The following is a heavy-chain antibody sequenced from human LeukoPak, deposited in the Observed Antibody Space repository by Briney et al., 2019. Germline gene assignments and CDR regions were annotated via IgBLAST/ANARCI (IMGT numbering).Heavy chain of an antibody. CDR3: ARGKTMVYCGGDCYRFDN. CDR1: GDSLTKLS. CDR2: FDPEYGDP. J-gene: IGHJ4*02. Sequence: ASVRVSCKVSGDSLTKLSIHWVRQAPIKGLEWMGTFDPEYGDPVYAQKFQGRVTMTRDTSISTAYMELSRLLSGDTAVYYCARGKTMVYCGGDCYRFDNWGQGTLVTVSS. D-gene: IGHD2-21*02. V-gene: IGHV1-24*01.